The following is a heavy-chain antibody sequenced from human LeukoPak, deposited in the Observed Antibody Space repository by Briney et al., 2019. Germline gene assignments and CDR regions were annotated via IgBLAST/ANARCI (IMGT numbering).Heavy chain of an antibody. CDR2: IYTSRST. Sequence: PSETLSLTCTVSGGSISSGSYYWSWIRQPAGKGLEWIGRIYTSRSTNYNPSLKSRVTISVDTSKNQFSLKLSSVTAADTAVYYCARDRDYDILTGRDAFDIWGQGTMVTVSS. D-gene: IGHD3-9*01. V-gene: IGHV4-61*02. J-gene: IGHJ3*02. CDR1: GGSISSGSYY. CDR3: ARDRDYDILTGRDAFDI.